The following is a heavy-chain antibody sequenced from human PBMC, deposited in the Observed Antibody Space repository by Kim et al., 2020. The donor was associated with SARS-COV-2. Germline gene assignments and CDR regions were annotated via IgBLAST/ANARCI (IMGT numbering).Heavy chain of an antibody. J-gene: IGHJ5*02. D-gene: IGHD3-16*02. CDR1: GGSISSYY. CDR3: ARVEYDYVWGSYRYAYWFDP. CDR2: IYYSGST. V-gene: IGHV4-59*01. Sequence: SETLSLTCTVSGGSISSYYWSWIRQPPGKGLEWIGYIYYSGSTNYNPSLKSRVTISVDTSKNQFSLKLSSVTAADTAVYYCARVEYDYVWGSYRYAYWFDPWGQGTLVTVSS.